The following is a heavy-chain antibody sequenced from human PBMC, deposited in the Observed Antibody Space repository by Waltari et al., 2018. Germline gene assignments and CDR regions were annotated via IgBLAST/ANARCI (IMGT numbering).Heavy chain of an antibody. CDR1: GFPFSSYA. V-gene: IGHV3-23*04. CDR3: AKEGHDGSYALD. Sequence: EVQLVESGGGLVQPGGSLRLSCAASGFPFSSYAINWVRQAPGKGLEWVSYITANGATTYYTDSVKGRFSISRDNSKNTLYLQMSSLRADDTAVYYCAKEGHDGSYALDWGQGTLVTVSS. J-gene: IGHJ4*02. CDR2: ITANGATT. D-gene: IGHD1-26*01.